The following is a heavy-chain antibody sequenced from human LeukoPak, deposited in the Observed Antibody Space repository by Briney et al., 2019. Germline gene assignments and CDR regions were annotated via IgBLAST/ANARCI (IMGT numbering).Heavy chain of an antibody. CDR3: ARVGGERWVVPAARYYFDY. CDR2: VQQEGSEK. J-gene: IGHJ4*02. CDR1: GFTFSSYS. Sequence: PGGSLRLSCAASGFTFSSYSMNWVRQAPGKGLEWVANVQQEGSEKYYVDSVRGRFTISRDNAKNSLYLQMNSLRAEDTAVYYCARVGGERWVVPAARYYFDYWGQGTLVTVSS. V-gene: IGHV3-7*01. D-gene: IGHD2-2*01.